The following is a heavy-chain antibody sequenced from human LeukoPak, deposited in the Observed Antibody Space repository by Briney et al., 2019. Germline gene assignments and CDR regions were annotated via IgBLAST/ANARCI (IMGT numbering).Heavy chain of an antibody. CDR1: GFTFSSYS. Sequence: GGSLRLSCAASGFTFSSYSMNWVRQAPGKGLEWVSYISSSTSTIYYADSVKGRFTISRDNAKNSLYLQMNSLRDEDTAVYYCARVPALNDYGDYVWFDPWGQGTLVTVPS. J-gene: IGHJ5*02. CDR2: ISSSTSTI. V-gene: IGHV3-48*02. D-gene: IGHD4-17*01. CDR3: ARVPALNDYGDYVWFDP.